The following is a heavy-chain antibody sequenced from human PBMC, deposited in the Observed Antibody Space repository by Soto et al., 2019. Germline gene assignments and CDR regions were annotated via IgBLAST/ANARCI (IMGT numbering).Heavy chain of an antibody. CDR2: ISYDGSNK. Sequence: GGSLRLSCAASGFTFSSYAMHWVRQAPGKGLEWVAVISYDGSNKYYADSVKGRFTISRDNSKNTLYLQMNSLRAEDTAVYYCARDFISYCDFWSGYYRMGYYYGMDVWGQGTTVTVSS. J-gene: IGHJ6*02. CDR1: GFTFSSYA. D-gene: IGHD3-3*01. V-gene: IGHV3-30-3*01. CDR3: ARDFISYCDFWSGYYRMGYYYGMDV.